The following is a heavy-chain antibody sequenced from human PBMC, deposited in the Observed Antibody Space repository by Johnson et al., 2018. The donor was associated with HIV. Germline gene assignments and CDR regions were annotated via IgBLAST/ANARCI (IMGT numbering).Heavy chain of an antibody. J-gene: IGHJ3*02. CDR2: ISWNSGSI. CDR1: GFTFDDYA. V-gene: IGHV3-9*01. Sequence: EVQLVESGGGVVRPGGSLRLSCAASGFTFDDYAMHWVRQAPGKGLEWVSGISWNSGSIGYVDSVKGRFTVSRDNAENSLSLQMNSLRTEDTALYYCAKDRYSYGSGAGIDAFDIWGQGTVVTVSS. CDR3: AKDRYSYGSGAGIDAFDI. D-gene: IGHD3-10*01.